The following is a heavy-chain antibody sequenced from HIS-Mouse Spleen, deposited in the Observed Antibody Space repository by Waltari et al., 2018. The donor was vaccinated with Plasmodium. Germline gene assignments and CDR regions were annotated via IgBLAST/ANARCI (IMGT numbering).Heavy chain of an antibody. CDR1: GFTFSSYA. Sequence: EVQLLESGGGLVQPGGSLRLSCAASGFTFSSYAMSWVRQAPGKGLEWVSAISGSGGSTYYADSGKGRFTISRDNSKNTLYLQMNSLRAEDTAVYYCARDPWYYYDSSDAFDIWGQGTMVTVSS. V-gene: IGHV3-23*01. J-gene: IGHJ3*02. CDR3: ARDPWYYYDSSDAFDI. D-gene: IGHD3-22*01. CDR2: ISGSGGST.